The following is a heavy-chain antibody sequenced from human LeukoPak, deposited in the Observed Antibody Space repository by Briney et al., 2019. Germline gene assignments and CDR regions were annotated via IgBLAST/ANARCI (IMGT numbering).Heavy chain of an antibody. D-gene: IGHD3-16*01. CDR1: GGSISSSNW. J-gene: IGHJ6*02. CDR3: ARDYTDKYYYYYGMDV. CDR2: IYHSGST. V-gene: IGHV4-4*02. Sequence: SETLSLTCAVSGGSISSSNWWSWVRQPPGKGLEWIGEIYHSGSTNYNPSLKSRVTISVDKSKNQFSLKLCSVTAADTAVYYCARDYTDKYYYYYGMDVWGQGTTVTVSS.